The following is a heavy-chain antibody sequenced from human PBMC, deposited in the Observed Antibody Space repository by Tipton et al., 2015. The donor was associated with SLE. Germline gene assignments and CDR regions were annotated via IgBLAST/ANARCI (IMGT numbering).Heavy chain of an antibody. CDR1: GGSITSGNFY. Sequence: TLSLTCTVSGGSITSGNFYWGWIRQTPGKGLEWIGSIYYNGNTLYKTSLKSRVTISIDTSRNQFSLKLSSVTAADTAVYYCAREPAASGWFDPWGQGTLVTVSS. CDR3: AREPAASGWFDP. J-gene: IGHJ5*02. CDR2: IYYNGNT. D-gene: IGHD2-2*01. V-gene: IGHV4-39*07.